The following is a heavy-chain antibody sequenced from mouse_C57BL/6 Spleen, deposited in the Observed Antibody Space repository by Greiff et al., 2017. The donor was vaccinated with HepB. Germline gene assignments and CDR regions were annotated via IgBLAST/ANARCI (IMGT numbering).Heavy chain of an antibody. CDR2: IRNKANGYTT. J-gene: IGHJ2*01. Sequence: EVKLMESGGGLVQPGGSLSLSCAASGFTFTDYYMSWVRQPPGKALEWLGFIRNKANGYTTEYSASVKGRFTISRDNSQSILYLQMNALRAEDSATYYCARQGDYYGSRRDFDYWGQGTTLTVSS. CDR3: ARQGDYYGSRRDFDY. CDR1: GFTFTDYY. V-gene: IGHV7-3*01. D-gene: IGHD1-1*01.